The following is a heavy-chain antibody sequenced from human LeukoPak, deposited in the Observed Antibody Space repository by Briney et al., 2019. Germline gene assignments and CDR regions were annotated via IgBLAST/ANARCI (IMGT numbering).Heavy chain of an antibody. CDR1: GFTFSSYS. Sequence: GGSLRLSCAASGFTFSSYSMNWVRQAPGKGLEWVSSISSSSSYIYYADSVKGRFTISRDNAKNSLYLQMNSLRAEDAAVYYCARDAYGSGSFGYGMDVWGQGTTVTVSS. CDR2: ISSSSSYI. CDR3: ARDAYGSGSFGYGMDV. D-gene: IGHD3-10*01. V-gene: IGHV3-21*01. J-gene: IGHJ6*02.